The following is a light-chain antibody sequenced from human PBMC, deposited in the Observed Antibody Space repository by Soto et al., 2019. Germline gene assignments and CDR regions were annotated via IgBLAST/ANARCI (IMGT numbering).Light chain of an antibody. J-gene: IGKJ1*01. CDR3: QHYNSYSEA. V-gene: IGKV1-5*03. Sequence: IQMTKSPSTLSGSVGDGVPITCRASQTISSWLAWYQQKPGKAPKLLIYKASTLKSGVPSRFSGSGSGTEFTLTISSLQPDDFATYYCQHYNSYSEAFGQGTKVELK. CDR2: KAS. CDR1: QTISSW.